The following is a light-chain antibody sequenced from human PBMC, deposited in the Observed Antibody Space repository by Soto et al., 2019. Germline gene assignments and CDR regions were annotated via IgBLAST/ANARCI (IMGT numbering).Light chain of an antibody. CDR3: HQSYSTPRT. CDR2: AAS. V-gene: IGKV1-39*01. J-gene: IGKJ1*01. Sequence: DIQMTQSPSSLSASVGARVTITCRASQSISSYLNWYQQKPGKAPKLLIYAASSLQSGVPSRFIGSASGTDFALTSSSLQPEDCATYYCHQSYSTPRTFGQGTKVEIK. CDR1: QSISSY.